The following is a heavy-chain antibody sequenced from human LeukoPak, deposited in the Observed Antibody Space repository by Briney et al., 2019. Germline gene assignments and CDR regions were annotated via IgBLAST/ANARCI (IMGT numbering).Heavy chain of an antibody. J-gene: IGHJ4*02. V-gene: IGHV4-61*10. CDR3: ARVSPVLLWFGAYPYYFDY. Sequence: SETLSLTCTVSGGSISSGSYYWSWIRQPAGKGLEWIGRIYYSGSTNYNPSHKSRVTISVDTSKNQFSLKLSSVTAADTAVYYCARVSPVLLWFGAYPYYFDYWGQGTLVTVSS. CDR2: IYYSGST. CDR1: GGSISSGSYY. D-gene: IGHD3-10*01.